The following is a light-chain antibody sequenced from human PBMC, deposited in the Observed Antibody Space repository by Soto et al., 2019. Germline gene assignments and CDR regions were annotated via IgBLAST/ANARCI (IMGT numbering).Light chain of an antibody. J-gene: IGLJ1*01. CDR1: SSDVGVYNY. Sequence: QSVLTQPPSASGSPGQSVTISCTGTSSDVGVYNYVSWYQQHPGKVPKLMVYEVNKRPSGVPDRFSGSKSGNTASLTVSGLQAEDEADYYCTSYAGGNNIFGTGTKLTVL. CDR2: EVN. V-gene: IGLV2-8*01. CDR3: TSYAGGNNI.